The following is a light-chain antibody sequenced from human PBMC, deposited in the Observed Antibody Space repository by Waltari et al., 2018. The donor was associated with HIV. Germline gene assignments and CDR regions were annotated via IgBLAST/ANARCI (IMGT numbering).Light chain of an antibody. V-gene: IGKV1-6*02. CDR1: QGIGND. Sequence: AIQMTQFPSSVSASVGDRLTITCRASQGIGNDLGWYQLKPGTAPKLLIYAASSLHSGVPSRFSGRSSGTDFNLTISSLQPEDSATYYCLQDYNFPLTLGGGTKVEIK. J-gene: IGKJ4*01. CDR3: LQDYNFPLT. CDR2: AAS.